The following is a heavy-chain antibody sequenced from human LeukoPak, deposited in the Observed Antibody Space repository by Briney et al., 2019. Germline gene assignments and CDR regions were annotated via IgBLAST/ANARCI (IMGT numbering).Heavy chain of an antibody. Sequence: GGSLRLSCAASGFTFSSYWMSWVRQAPGKGLEWVAVISYDGSNKYYADSVKGRFTISRDNSKNTLYLQMNSLRAEDTAVYYCAMLGIGLKSIFGVVNNFDYWGQGTLVTVSS. CDR1: GFTFSSYW. J-gene: IGHJ4*02. V-gene: IGHV3-30-3*01. CDR2: ISYDGSNK. CDR3: AMLGIGLKSIFGVVNNFDY. D-gene: IGHD3-3*01.